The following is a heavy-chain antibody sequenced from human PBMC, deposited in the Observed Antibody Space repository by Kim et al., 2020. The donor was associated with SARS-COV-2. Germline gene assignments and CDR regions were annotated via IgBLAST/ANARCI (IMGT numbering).Heavy chain of an antibody. D-gene: IGHD1-26*01. CDR1: GGSFSGYY. J-gene: IGHJ5*02. CDR3: ARGRYYLSTPSRGTVKWDEQDNWFDP. V-gene: IGHV4-34*01. CDR2: INHSGST. Sequence: SETLSLTCAVYGGSFSGYYWSWIRQPPGKGLEWIGEINHSGSTNYNPSLKSRVTISVDTSKNQFSLKLSSVTAADTAVYYCARGRYYLSTPSRGTVKWDEQDNWFDPWGQGTLVTVSS.